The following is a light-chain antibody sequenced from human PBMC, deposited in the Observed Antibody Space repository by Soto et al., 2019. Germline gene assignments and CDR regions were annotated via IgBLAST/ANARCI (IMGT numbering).Light chain of an antibody. CDR1: QSITTW. J-gene: IGKJ4*01. CDR3: QQYDSFPLS. V-gene: IGKV1-5*01. CDR2: DAS. Sequence: DIQMTQSPSTVSAYVGDSVTITCRASQSITTWLAWYQQKPGKAPKLLIYDASNLETGGPSRFSGGGSGTDFTLTISSLQPEDIATYYCQQYDSFPLSFGGGTKVDI.